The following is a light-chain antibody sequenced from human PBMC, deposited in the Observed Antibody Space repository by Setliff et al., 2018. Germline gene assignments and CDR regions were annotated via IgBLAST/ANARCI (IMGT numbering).Light chain of an antibody. CDR3: CSYAGSSTYV. V-gene: IGLV2-23*02. CDR1: SSDVGSYNL. CDR2: EVS. J-gene: IGLJ1*01. Sequence: QSALTQPASVSGPPGQSITISCTGTSSDVGSYNLVSWYQQHPGKAPKLMIYEVSKRPSGVSNRFSGSKSGNTASLTISGLQAEDEADYYCCSYAGSSTYVFGTGTKGTVL.